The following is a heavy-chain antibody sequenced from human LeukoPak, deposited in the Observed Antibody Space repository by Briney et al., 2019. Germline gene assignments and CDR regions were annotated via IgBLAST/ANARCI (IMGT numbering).Heavy chain of an antibody. V-gene: IGHV4-4*07. CDR2: VYTSGST. CDR1: GGSISGYY. D-gene: IGHD1-7*01. J-gene: IGHJ3*02. CDR3: ARLITGTTTAFDI. Sequence: SQTLSLTCSVSGGSISGYYWTWIRQPAGKGLEWIGRVYTSGSTHYNPSLKTRLTMSVDTSKNQFSLKLSSVTAADTAVYYCARLITGTTTAFDIWGQGTMVTVSS.